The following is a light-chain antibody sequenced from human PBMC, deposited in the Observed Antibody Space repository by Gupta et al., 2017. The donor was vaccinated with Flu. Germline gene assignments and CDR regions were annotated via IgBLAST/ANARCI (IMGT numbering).Light chain of an antibody. J-gene: IGLJ1*01. Sequence: SYQLTQPPSVSVSPGQTASITCSGDKLGDRYACCYQHKPGHSPVLVIEQDSQRPSGIPERCAAKNCGTTAITITSGHQAMDDDYYYCTEWDRRTGDVFGTGTKVTVL. CDR2: QDS. CDR1: KLGDRY. CDR3: TEWDRRTGDV. V-gene: IGLV3-1*01.